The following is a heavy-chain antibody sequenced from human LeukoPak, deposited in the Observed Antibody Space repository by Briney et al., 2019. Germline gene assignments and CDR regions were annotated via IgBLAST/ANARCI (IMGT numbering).Heavy chain of an antibody. CDR3: ARVKSSVIVGATILGY. J-gene: IGHJ4*02. CDR1: VRTFSSYA. Sequence: SVKVSCKASVRTFSSYAISWVRQAPGQGLEWMGGIIPIFGTANYAQKFQGRVTITADESTSTAYMELSSLRSEDTAVYYCARVKSSVIVGATILGYWGQGTLVTVSS. V-gene: IGHV1-69*13. CDR2: IIPIFGTA. D-gene: IGHD1-26*01.